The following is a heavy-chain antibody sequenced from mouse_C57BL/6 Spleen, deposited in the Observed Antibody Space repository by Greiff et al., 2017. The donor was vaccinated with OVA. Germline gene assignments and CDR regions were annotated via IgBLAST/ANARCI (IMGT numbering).Heavy chain of an antibody. Sequence: VKLQQSGAELARPGASVKMSCKASGYTFTSYTMHWVKQRPGQGLEWIGYINPSSGYTKYNQKFKDKATLTADKSSSTAYMQLSSLTSEDSAVYYCAREPIYRDFDYWGQGTTLTVSS. CDR3: AREPIYRDFDY. CDR1: GYTFTSYT. V-gene: IGHV1-4*01. CDR2: INPSSGYT. J-gene: IGHJ2*01. D-gene: IGHD6-5*01.